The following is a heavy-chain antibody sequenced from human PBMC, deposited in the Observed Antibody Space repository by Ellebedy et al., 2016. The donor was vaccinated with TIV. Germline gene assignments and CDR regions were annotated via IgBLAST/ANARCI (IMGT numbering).Heavy chain of an antibody. CDR2: IKNKADGGTT. CDR3: TTALDY. Sequence: GESLKISCVASRFTFSNAWIRWVRQAPGKGLECVCRIKNKADGGTTDYAAFVKGRFTISRDDSKNKLSLQMNSLKIEDTAVYYCTTALDYWGQGTLFTVSS. J-gene: IGHJ4*02. CDR1: RFTFSNAW. V-gene: IGHV3-15*01.